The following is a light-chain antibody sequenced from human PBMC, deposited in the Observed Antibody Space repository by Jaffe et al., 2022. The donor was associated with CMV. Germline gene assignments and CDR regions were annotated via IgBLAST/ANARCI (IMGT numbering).Light chain of an antibody. V-gene: IGLV1-51*02. CDR2: EDN. CDR1: TSNIGNNY. J-gene: IGLJ2*01. CDR3: GTWDSRLSAVV. Sequence: QSVLTQPPSVSAAPGQKVAISCSGSTSNIGNNYVSWYQQLPGPAPKLLIYEDNKRPSGIPDRFSGSKSGTSATLGITGLQTGDEADYYCGTWDSRLSAVVFGGGTKLTVL.